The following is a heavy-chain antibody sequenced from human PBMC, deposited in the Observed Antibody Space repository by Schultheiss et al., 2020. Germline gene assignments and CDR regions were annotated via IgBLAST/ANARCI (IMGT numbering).Heavy chain of an antibody. CDR3: AREKKVVAAPEGFDP. CDR2: IYYSGST. D-gene: IGHD2-15*01. Sequence: SQTLSLTCTVSGGSISSYYWSWIRQPPGKGLEWIGYIYYSGSTNYNPSLKSRVTISVDTSKNQFSLKLSSVTAADTAVYYCAREKKVVAAPEGFDPWGQGTLVTVSS. V-gene: IGHV4-59*01. J-gene: IGHJ5*02. CDR1: GGSISSYY.